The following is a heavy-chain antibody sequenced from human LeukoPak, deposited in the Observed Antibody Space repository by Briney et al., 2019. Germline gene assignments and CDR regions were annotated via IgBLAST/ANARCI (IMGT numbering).Heavy chain of an antibody. V-gene: IGHV3-23*01. CDR3: AKDPLTMIVVGLDAFDI. CDR1: GFTFSSYA. D-gene: IGHD3-22*01. J-gene: IGHJ3*02. CDR2: ISGSGGST. Sequence: PGGSLRLSCAASGFTFSSYAMSWVRQAPGKGLEWVPAISGSGGSTYYADSVKGRFTISRDNSKNTLYLQMNSLRAEDTAVYYCAKDPLTMIVVGLDAFDIWGQGTMVTVSS.